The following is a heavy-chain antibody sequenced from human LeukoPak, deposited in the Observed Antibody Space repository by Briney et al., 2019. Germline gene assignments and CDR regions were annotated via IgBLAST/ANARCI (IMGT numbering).Heavy chain of an antibody. CDR3: AGLYSSGSYHFDY. V-gene: IGHV3-11*01. J-gene: IGHJ4*02. Sequence: GGSLRLSCAASGFTSSDYYMSWIRQAPGKGLEWVSYISSSGSTIYYADSVKGRFTISRDNAKNSLYLQMNSLRAEDTAVYYCAGLYSSGSYHFDYWGQGTLVTVSS. D-gene: IGHD6-19*01. CDR2: ISSSGSTI. CDR1: GFTSSDYY.